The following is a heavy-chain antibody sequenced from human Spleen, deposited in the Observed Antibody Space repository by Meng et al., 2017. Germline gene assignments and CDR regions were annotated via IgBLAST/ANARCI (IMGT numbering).Heavy chain of an antibody. CDR3: ARGPITETHDFDS. CDR2: IKHSGST. D-gene: IGHD4-17*01. V-gene: IGHV4-34*02. J-gene: IGHJ4*02. CDR1: GGSRSGYY. Sequence: VLLEQGGAGLFKRSETLSFTGAVSGGSRSGYYGSWIRQPPGRGLEWIGQIKHSGSTIYNPYLKSRVTISLDTSNNHFYLKLNSVTAADTAVYFCARGPITETHDFDSWGQGTLVTVSS.